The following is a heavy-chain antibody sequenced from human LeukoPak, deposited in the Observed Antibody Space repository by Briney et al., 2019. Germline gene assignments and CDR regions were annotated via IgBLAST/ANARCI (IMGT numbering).Heavy chain of an antibody. CDR2: IYSTNTT. CDR1: GFTVSSNY. J-gene: IGHJ1*01. D-gene: IGHD3-22*01. Sequence: GGSLRLSCAASGFTVSSNYMSWVRQAPGKGLEWVSVIYSTNTTYYADSVKGRFTLSRDNSKNTLYLQMNSLRAEDTAVYYCARGVYYYDSSGYYYAEYFQHWGQGTQVTVSS. V-gene: IGHV3-53*01. CDR3: ARGVYYYDSSGYYYAEYFQH.